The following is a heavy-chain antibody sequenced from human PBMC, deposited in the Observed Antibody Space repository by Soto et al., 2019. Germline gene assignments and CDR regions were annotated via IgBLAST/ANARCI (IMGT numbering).Heavy chain of an antibody. Sequence: QVQLVESGGGLVKPGGSLRLSCAASGFTFSDYYMSWIRQAPGKGLEWVSYISSSSSYTNYADSVKGRFTISRDNAKNSLYLQMNSLRAEATAVYYCATGQYYYDSSGYYYSWGQGTLVTVSS. CDR2: ISSSSSYT. CDR3: ATGQYYYDSSGYYYS. V-gene: IGHV3-11*05. CDR1: GFTFSDYY. J-gene: IGHJ4*02. D-gene: IGHD3-22*01.